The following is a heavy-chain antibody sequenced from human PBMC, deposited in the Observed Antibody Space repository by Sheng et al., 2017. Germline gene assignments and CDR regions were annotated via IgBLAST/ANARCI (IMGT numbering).Heavy chain of an antibody. CDR2: IYYSGST. V-gene: IGHV4-59*01. CDR1: GGSISSYY. J-gene: IGHJ4*02. D-gene: IGHD6-13*01. CDR3: ARGGIQGYFDY. Sequence: QVQLQESGPGLVKPSETLSLTCTVSGGSISSYYWSWIWQPPGKGLEWIGYIYYSGSTNYNPSLKSRVTISVDTSKNQFSLKLSSVTAADTAVYYCARGGIQGYFDYWGQGSLVTVSS.